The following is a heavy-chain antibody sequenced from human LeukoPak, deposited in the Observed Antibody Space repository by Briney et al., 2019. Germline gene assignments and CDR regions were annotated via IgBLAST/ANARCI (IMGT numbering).Heavy chain of an antibody. D-gene: IGHD3-22*01. CDR2: FSYDETNK. CDR3: ASGAGDDRSGYYYAPFDY. J-gene: IGHJ4*02. V-gene: IGHV3-30*04. CDR1: GFTFSSYA. Sequence: GGSLRLSCAASGFTFSSYAMHWVRQAPGKGLEWVAVFSYDETNKYYADSVKGRFTISRDNSKNTLYLQMNSLGVEDTAVYYCASGAGDDRSGYYYAPFDYWGPGILVTVSS.